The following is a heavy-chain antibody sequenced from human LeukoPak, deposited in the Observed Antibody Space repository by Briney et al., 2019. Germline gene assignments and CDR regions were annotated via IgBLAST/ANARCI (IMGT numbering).Heavy chain of an antibody. CDR3: ARQGGHCSSTSCYSYYYYYYYMDV. Sequence: SETLSLTCTVSGGSISSSSYYWGWIRQPPGKGLEWIGGIYYSGSTYYNPSLKSRVTISVDTSKNQFSLKLSSVTAADTAVYYCARQGGHCSSTSCYSYYYYYYYMDVWGKGTTVTVSS. D-gene: IGHD2-2*02. J-gene: IGHJ6*03. V-gene: IGHV4-39*01. CDR1: GGSISSSSYY. CDR2: IYYSGST.